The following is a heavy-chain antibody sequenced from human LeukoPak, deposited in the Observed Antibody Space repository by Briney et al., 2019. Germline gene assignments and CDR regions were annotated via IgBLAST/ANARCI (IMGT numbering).Heavy chain of an antibody. CDR3: ARERWLQSIDY. D-gene: IGHD5-24*01. J-gene: IGHJ4*02. Sequence: GASVTVSCKASGYTFTSYYMHWVRQAPGQRLEWMGIINPSGGSTSYPQKFQGRVTMTRETSTSTVYMDLSSLRSEDTAVYYCARERWLQSIDYWGQGTLVTVSS. CDR1: GYTFTSYY. CDR2: INPSGGST. V-gene: IGHV1-46*01.